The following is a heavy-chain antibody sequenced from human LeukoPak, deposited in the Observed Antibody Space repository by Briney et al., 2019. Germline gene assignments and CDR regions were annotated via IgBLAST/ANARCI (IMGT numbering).Heavy chain of an antibody. D-gene: IGHD6-19*01. CDR1: GYTFTNYG. CDR2: VSAASGHT. V-gene: IGHV1-18*04. CDR3: ARVAVAGRAWRDY. J-gene: IGHJ4*02. Sequence: ASVKVSCKSSGYTFTNYGFSWVRQAPGQGLEWMGWVSAASGHTKYAQKIQGRATMTTDSSTSTVYMELKSLISDDTAVYYCARVAVAGRAWRDYWGQGTLVTVSS.